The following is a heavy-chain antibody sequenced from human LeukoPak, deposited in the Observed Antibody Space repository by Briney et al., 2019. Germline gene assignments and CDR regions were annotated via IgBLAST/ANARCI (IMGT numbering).Heavy chain of an antibody. Sequence: GGSLRLSCAASVFSFDDYAIHWVRQAPGKGLEWVSLISGEGGNTYYADSVKGRFTISRDSSKNSLYLQMNSLRTEDTALYYCAKDNKVAATVYGMDVWGQGTTVTVSS. CDR3: AKDNKVAATVYGMDV. J-gene: IGHJ6*02. CDR1: VFSFDDYA. V-gene: IGHV3-43*02. D-gene: IGHD6-19*01. CDR2: ISGEGGNT.